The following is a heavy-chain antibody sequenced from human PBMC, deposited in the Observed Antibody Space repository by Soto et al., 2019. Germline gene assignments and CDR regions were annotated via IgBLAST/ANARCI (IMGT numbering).Heavy chain of an antibody. J-gene: IGHJ5*02. CDR3: CSENSDRKFDR. CDR1: GYTFTTNY. V-gene: IGHV1-46*03. D-gene: IGHD2-21*02. CDR2: INPSDGST. Sequence: QVHLVQSGAEVKKPGASVKVSCQASGYTFTTNYIHWVRQAPGQGLEWMGIINPSDGSTAYAQKFQGRVTLTRDTSTSTVYMDLSSLRSQETAVYYCCSENSDRKFDRWGQGTLVTVSS.